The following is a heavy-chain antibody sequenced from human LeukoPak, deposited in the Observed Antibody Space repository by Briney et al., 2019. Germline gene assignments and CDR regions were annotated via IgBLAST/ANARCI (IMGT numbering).Heavy chain of an antibody. CDR1: GFTFSSYA. CDR2: ISGSGGST. D-gene: IGHD2-15*01. CDR3: AKGKALLEYYFDY. Sequence: PGGSLRLSCAASGFTFSSYAMSWVRQAPGKGLEWVSAISGSGGSTYYADSVKGRFTISRDNSKNTLYLQMNSLRAEDTAVFYCAKGKALLEYYFDYWGQGTLVTVSS. V-gene: IGHV3-23*01. J-gene: IGHJ4*02.